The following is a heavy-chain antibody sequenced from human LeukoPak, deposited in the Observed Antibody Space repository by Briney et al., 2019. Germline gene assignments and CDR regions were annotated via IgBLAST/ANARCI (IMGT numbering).Heavy chain of an antibody. D-gene: IGHD5-12*01. Sequence: PGGSLRLSCAASGFTFSSYSMNWVRRAPGKGPEWVSSISTGSSYIDYADSVKGRFTISRDNAKKSLYLQMNSLRAEDTAVYYCARDGYEPFDYWGQGTLVTVSS. CDR2: ISTGSSYI. V-gene: IGHV3-21*01. J-gene: IGHJ4*02. CDR3: ARDGYEPFDY. CDR1: GFTFSSYS.